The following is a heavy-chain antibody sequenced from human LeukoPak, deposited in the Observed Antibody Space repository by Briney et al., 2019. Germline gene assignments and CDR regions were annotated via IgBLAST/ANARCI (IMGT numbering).Heavy chain of an antibody. D-gene: IGHD3-10*01. CDR3: ASSMVRGVFWFDP. V-gene: IGHV3-48*03. J-gene: IGHJ5*02. CDR2: ISSSGSTI. CDR1: GFTFSSYE. Sequence: PGGSLRLSCAASGFTFSSYEMNWVRQAPGKGLEWVSYISSSGSTIYYADSVKGRFTISRDNAKNSLYLQMNSLRAEDTAVYYCASSMVRGVFWFDPWGQGTLVTVSS.